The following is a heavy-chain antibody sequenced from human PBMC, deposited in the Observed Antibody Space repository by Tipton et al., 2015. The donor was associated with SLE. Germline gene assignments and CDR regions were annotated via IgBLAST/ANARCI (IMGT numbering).Heavy chain of an antibody. V-gene: IGHV4-38-2*01. Sequence: TLSLTCAVSGYSISSGYYWAWIRQPPGKGLEWIGSIYHSGSTYYNPSLKSRVTISVDTSKNQFSLKLSSVTAADTAVYYCASREVSSYYYYYMDVWGKGTTVTVSS. CDR2: IYHSGST. CDR1: GYSISSGYY. J-gene: IGHJ6*03. CDR3: ASREVSSYYYYYMDV. D-gene: IGHD2-2*01.